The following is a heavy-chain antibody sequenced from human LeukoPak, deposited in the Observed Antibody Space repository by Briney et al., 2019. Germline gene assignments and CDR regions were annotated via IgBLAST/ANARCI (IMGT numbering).Heavy chain of an antibody. CDR1: GYTFTSYD. V-gene: IGHV1-8*02. D-gene: IGHD3-10*01. J-gene: IGHJ4*02. Sequence: ASGKVSCKASGYTFTSYDINWVRQATGQGLEWMGWMNPNSGNTGYAQKFQGRVTMTRNTSISTAYMELSSLRSEDTAVYYCARARRRSGSYYRGFDYWGQGTLVTVSS. CDR3: ARARRRSGSYYRGFDY. CDR2: MNPNSGNT.